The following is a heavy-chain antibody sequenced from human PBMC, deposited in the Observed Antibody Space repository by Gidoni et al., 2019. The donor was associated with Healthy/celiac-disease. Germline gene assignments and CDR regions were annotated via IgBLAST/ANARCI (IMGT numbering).Heavy chain of an antibody. Sequence: QVQLVQSGAEVKKPGSSVKVSCKASGGTFSSYAISWVRQAPGQGLEWMGGIIPIFGTANYAQKFQGRVTITADKSTSTAYMELSSLRSEDTAVYYCARSRPHCSSTSCYDAFDIWGQGTMVTVSS. D-gene: IGHD2-2*01. CDR2: IIPIFGTA. J-gene: IGHJ3*02. CDR1: GGTFSSYA. CDR3: ARSRPHCSSTSCYDAFDI. V-gene: IGHV1-69*06.